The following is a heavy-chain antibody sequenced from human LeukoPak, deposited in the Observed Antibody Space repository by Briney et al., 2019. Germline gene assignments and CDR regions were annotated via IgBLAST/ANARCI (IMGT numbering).Heavy chain of an antibody. CDR2: IYYSGNS. V-gene: IGHV4-39*01. CDR3: ARGPNLEYFHH. Sequence: SETLSLTCTVSGGSISSSSYYWGWIRQPPGKGLEWIGSIYYSGNSYYNPSLESRVTISVDTSKNQFSLRLSSVTAADTAVYYCARGPNLEYFHHWGQGTLVTVSS. CDR1: GGSISSSSYY. D-gene: IGHD1-14*01. J-gene: IGHJ1*01.